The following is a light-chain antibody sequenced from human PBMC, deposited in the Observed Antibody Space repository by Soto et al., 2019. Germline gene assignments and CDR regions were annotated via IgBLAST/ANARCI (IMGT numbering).Light chain of an antibody. CDR1: QSVSIH. V-gene: IGKV3-11*01. CDR2: DTS. CDR3: QQRGNWPPGFT. J-gene: IGKJ3*01. Sequence: IVLTQSPATLSLSPGERDTLSCRASQSVSIHLAWYQQKGGQAPRLLIYDTSNRATGIPARFSGSGSGTDFTLTISSLETEDSAVYYCQQRGNWPPGFTFGPGTKVDIK.